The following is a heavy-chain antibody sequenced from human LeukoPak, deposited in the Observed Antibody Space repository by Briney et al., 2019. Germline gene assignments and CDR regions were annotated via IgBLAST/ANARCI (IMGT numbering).Heavy chain of an antibody. CDR1: GFTFSSYA. D-gene: IGHD5-24*01. CDR3: ARARWYSCDY. Sequence: PGGSLRLSCAASGFTFSSYAMHWVRQAPGKGLEWVAVISYDGSNKYYADSVKGRFIISRDNAKNSLYLQMNSLRAEDTAVYYCARARWYSCDYWGQGTLVTVSS. V-gene: IGHV3-30*04. J-gene: IGHJ4*02. CDR2: ISYDGSNK.